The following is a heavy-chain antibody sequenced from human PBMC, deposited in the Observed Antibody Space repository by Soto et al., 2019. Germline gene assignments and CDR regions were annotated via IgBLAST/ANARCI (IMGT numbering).Heavy chain of an antibody. V-gene: IGHV3-33*01. J-gene: IGHJ4*02. CDR3: ASSQSGYGPY. D-gene: IGHD5-18*01. Sequence: QVQLVESGGGVVQPGRSLRLSCAASGFTFSSYGMHWVRQAPGKGLEWVAVIWYDGSNKYYADSVKGRFTISRDNSKNTLYLQMNRLRAEDTAVYYCASSQSGYGPYWGQGTLVTVSS. CDR2: IWYDGSNK. CDR1: GFTFSSYG.